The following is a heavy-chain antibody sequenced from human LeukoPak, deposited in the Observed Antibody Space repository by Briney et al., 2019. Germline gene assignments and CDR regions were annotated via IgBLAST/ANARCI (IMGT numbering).Heavy chain of an antibody. V-gene: IGHV3-30-3*01. CDR3: ARDKSSGWLGDYYGMDV. CDR2: ISYDGSNK. D-gene: IGHD6-19*01. Sequence: GGSLRLSCAASGFTFSSYAMHWVRQAPGKGLEWVAVISYDGSNKYYADSVKGRFTISRDNSKNTLYLQMNSLRAEDTAVYYCARDKSSGWLGDYYGMDVWGQGTTVTVSS. J-gene: IGHJ6*02. CDR1: GFTFSSYA.